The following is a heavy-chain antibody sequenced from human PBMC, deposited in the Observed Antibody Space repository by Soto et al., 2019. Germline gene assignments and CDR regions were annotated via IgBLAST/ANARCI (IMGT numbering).Heavy chain of an antibody. CDR3: ARXLVVAVNSSYYYYGMDV. CDR2: INPNSGGT. CDR1: GYTFTGYY. D-gene: IGHD2-15*01. J-gene: IGHJ6*02. V-gene: IGHV1-2*04. Sequence: APVKVSCKASGYTFTGYYMHWVRQAPGQGLEWMGWINPNSGGTNYAQKFQGWVTMTRDTSISTAYMELSRLRSDDTAVYYCARXLVVAVNSSYYYYGMDVWGQGTTVTVSS.